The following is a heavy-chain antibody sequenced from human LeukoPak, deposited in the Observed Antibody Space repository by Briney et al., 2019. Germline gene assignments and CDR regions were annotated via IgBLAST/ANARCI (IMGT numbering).Heavy chain of an antibody. V-gene: IGHV1-24*01. D-gene: IGHD6-13*01. Sequence: GASVKVSCKVSGYTLTGLSMHWVRQAPGKGLEWMGGFDPEDGETIYAQKFQGRVTMTEDTSTDTAYMELSSLRSEDTAVYYCARDSTIAAAFRHWGQGTLVTVSS. CDR1: GYTLTGLS. J-gene: IGHJ4*02. CDR2: FDPEDGET. CDR3: ARDSTIAAAFRH.